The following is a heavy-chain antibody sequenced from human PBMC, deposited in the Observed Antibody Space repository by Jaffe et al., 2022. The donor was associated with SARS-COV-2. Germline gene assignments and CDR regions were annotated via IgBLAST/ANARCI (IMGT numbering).Heavy chain of an antibody. V-gene: IGHV3-48*03. CDR3: ARQYCSSTSCFHYYYGMDV. D-gene: IGHD2-2*01. Sequence: EVQLVESGGGLVQPGGSLRLSCAASGFTFSSYEMNWVRQAPGKGLEWVSYISSSGSTIYYADSVKGRFTISRDNAKNSLYLQMNSLRAEDTAVYYCARQYCSSTSCFHYYYGMDVWGQGTTVTVSS. CDR1: GFTFSSYE. J-gene: IGHJ6*02. CDR2: ISSSGSTI.